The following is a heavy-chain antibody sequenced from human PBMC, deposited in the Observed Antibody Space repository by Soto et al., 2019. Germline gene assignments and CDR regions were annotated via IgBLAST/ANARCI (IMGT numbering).Heavy chain of an antibody. CDR2: VDPRDGST. CDR1: GYIFTTYS. J-gene: IGHJ4*02. D-gene: IGHD6-25*01. CDR3: ARVRSSVREFDY. Sequence: QVQLVQSGAEMKRPGASVILSCKASGYIFTTYSIHWVRQTAGQGLDWMAKVDPRDGSTGYAQKFRGRVSMAWDTSTGTVSMEVSSLTSDDTATYYCARVRSSVREFDYWGQGTQVTVSS. V-gene: IGHV1-46*01.